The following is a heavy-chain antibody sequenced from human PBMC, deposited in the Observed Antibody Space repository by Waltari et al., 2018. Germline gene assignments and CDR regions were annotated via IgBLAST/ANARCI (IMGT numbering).Heavy chain of an antibody. CDR1: GGTFSSYA. CDR3: ARDPRYSSSQSPALEGVFDP. V-gene: IGHV1-69*04. CDR2: IIPILGIA. D-gene: IGHD6-13*01. Sequence: QVQLVQSGAEVKKPGSSVKVSCKASGGTFSSYAISWVRQAPVQGLAWMGGIIPILGIANYAQKFQGRVTITADESTSTAYMELSSLRSEDTAVYYCARDPRYSSSQSPALEGVFDPWGQGTLVTVSS. J-gene: IGHJ5*02.